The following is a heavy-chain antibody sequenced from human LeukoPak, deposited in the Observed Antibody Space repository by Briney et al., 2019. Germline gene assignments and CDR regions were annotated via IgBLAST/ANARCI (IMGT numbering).Heavy chain of an antibody. CDR3: ARDSSGWFRGEFDY. J-gene: IGHJ4*02. Sequence: PGGSLRLSCAASGFTFSSYAMSWVRQAPGKGLEWVAVISYDGSNKYYADSVKGRFTISRDNSKNTLYLQMNSLRAEDTAVYYCARDSSGWFRGEFDYWGQGTLVTVSS. CDR2: ISYDGSNK. D-gene: IGHD6-19*01. V-gene: IGHV3-30*04. CDR1: GFTFSSYA.